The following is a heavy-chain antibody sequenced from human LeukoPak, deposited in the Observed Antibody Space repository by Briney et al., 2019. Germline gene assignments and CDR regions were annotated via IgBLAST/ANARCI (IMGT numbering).Heavy chain of an antibody. CDR1: GYSISSGFY. J-gene: IGHJ4*02. Sequence: PSETLSLTCAVSGYSISSGFYWAWIRQPPGKGLEWLGIIYYSGNTYYNPSLKSRLTISVDTSKNEFSLKLSSVTAADTAVYYCARHCSSTSCYNQPDYWGQGTLVTVSS. CDR3: ARHCSSTSCYNQPDY. D-gene: IGHD2-2*02. CDR2: IYYSGNT. V-gene: IGHV4-38-2*01.